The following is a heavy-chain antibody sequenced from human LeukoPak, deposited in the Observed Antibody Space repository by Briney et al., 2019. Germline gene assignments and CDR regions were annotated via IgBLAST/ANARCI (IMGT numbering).Heavy chain of an antibody. V-gene: IGHV3-30-3*01. CDR1: GFTFRNYY. Sequence: GGSLRLSCAASGFTFRNYYMHWVRQAPGKGREWVAVISLDGNNEYYADSVKGRFSLSRDNSMNTLYLQLNSLRTEDTAMYYCARDLSGHWTYDYWGQGPLVPVSS. J-gene: IGHJ4*01. D-gene: IGHD1-1*01. CDR2: ISLDGNNE. CDR3: ARDLSGHWTYDY.